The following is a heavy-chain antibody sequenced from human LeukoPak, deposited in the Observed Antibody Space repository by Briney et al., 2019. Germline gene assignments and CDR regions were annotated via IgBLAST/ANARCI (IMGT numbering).Heavy chain of an antibody. CDR3: ASGPIVGATGYFDY. CDR1: GFTFSSYA. V-gene: IGHV3-30-3*01. CDR2: ISYDGSNK. J-gene: IGHJ4*02. D-gene: IGHD1-26*01. Sequence: SLRLSCAASGFTFSSYALHWVRQAPGKGLEWVAVISYDGSNKYYADSVKGRFTISRDNSKNTLYLQMNSLRAEDTAVYYCASGPIVGATGYFDYWGQGTLVTVSS.